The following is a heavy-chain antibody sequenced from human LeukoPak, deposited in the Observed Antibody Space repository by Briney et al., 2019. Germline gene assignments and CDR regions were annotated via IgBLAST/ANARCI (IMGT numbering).Heavy chain of an antibody. CDR1: GYSISSNYY. Sequence: SETLSLTCTVSGYSISSNYYWGWIRQPPGKGLEWIGYFYYSGSTYYNPSLKSRVTISVDTSKNQLSLKLSSVTAADTAVYYCARESNYHGSGTGWFDPWGQGTLVTVSS. J-gene: IGHJ5*02. CDR3: ARESNYHGSGTGWFDP. V-gene: IGHV4-38-2*02. CDR2: FYYSGST. D-gene: IGHD3-10*01.